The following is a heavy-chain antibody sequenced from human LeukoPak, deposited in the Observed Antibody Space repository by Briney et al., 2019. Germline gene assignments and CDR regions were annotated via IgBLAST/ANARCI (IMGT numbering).Heavy chain of an antibody. J-gene: IGHJ3*02. CDR3: ARRGTGGRSFDI. CDR2: IYYSGST. CDR1: GASISTYY. D-gene: IGHD2-8*02. V-gene: IGHV4-59*01. Sequence: PSETLSLTCTLSGASISTYYWSWLRQPPGKGLEWIGYIYYSGSTNYNPSLKSRVTISVDTSKNQFSLNLSSVTAADTAVYYCARRGTGGRSFDIWGQGTMVTVSS.